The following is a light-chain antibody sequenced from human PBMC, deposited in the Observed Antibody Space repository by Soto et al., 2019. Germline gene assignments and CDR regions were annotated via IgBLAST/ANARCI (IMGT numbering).Light chain of an antibody. CDR2: SNN. CDR3: AAWDDSLNGHYV. CDR1: RSNIGSNT. J-gene: IGLJ1*01. V-gene: IGLV1-44*01. Sequence: QSVLTQPPSASGTPGQRVTISCSGSRSNIGSNTVNWYQQLPGTAPKLLMYSNNQRPSGVPDRFSGSKSGTSASLAISGLQSEDEADYYCAAWDDSLNGHYVFGTGTKLTVL.